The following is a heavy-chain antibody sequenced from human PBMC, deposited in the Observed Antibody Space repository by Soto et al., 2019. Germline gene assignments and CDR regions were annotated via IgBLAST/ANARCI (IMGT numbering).Heavy chain of an antibody. D-gene: IGHD6-19*01. Sequence: GGSLRLSCAASGFTPSSYWMNWFRQAPGKGLAWVAKLKQGGSEKYYGDSVKGRFFISRDNAKNSLYVQLNSLRAEDTAVYYCARDADASGWYHYGMDVWGQGTMVTVSS. J-gene: IGHJ6*02. CDR3: ARDADASGWYHYGMDV. CDR1: GFTPSSYW. CDR2: LKQGGSEK. V-gene: IGHV3-7*01.